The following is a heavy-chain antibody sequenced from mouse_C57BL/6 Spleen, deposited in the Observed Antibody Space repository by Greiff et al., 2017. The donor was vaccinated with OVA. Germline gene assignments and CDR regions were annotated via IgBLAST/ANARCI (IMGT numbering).Heavy chain of an antibody. CDR2: INPGSGGT. D-gene: IGHD1-1*01. V-gene: IGHV1-54*01. CDR1: GYAFTNYL. J-gene: IGHJ1*03. Sequence: VQLQQSGAELVRPGPSVKVSCKASGYAFTNYLIEWVKQRPGQGLEWIGVINPGSGGTNYNETFKCKSTLTEDKSSSHAYMRLSSLTSEDSAVYFCARWAVVAYHWYFDVWGTGTTVTVSS. CDR3: ARWAVVAYHWYFDV.